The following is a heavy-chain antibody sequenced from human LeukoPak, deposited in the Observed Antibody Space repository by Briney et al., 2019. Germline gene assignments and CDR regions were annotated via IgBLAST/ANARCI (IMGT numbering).Heavy chain of an antibody. CDR1: GGSISSGGYY. Sequence: SETLSLTCTVSGGSISSGGYYWSWIRQHPGKGLEWIGYIYYSGSTYYNPSLKSRVTISVDTSKNQLSLKLSSVTAADTAVYYCARDRDTAEGGNWFDPWGQGTLVTVSS. CDR2: IYYSGST. V-gene: IGHV4-31*03. J-gene: IGHJ5*02. D-gene: IGHD5-18*01. CDR3: ARDRDTAEGGNWFDP.